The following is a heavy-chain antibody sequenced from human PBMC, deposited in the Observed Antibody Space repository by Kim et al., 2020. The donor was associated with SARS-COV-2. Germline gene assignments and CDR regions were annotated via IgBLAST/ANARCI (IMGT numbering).Heavy chain of an antibody. J-gene: IGHJ4*02. D-gene: IGHD2-2*01. CDR3: AKRDIGVVPAAMAFDY. V-gene: IGHV3-23*01. Sequence: DSVKGRFTISRYNSENTLYLQMNNLRAEVTAVYYCAKRDIGVVPAAMAFDYWGQGTLVTVSS.